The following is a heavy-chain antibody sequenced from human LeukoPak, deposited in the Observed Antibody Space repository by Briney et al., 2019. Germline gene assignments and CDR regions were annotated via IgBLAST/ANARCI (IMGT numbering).Heavy chain of an antibody. CDR2: ISSSSSTI. CDR1: GFTFDDYG. J-gene: IGHJ4*02. D-gene: IGHD5-12*01. V-gene: IGHV3-48*02. CDR3: ARDAGYSGYDWRDY. Sequence: GGSLRLSCAASGFTFDDYGMNWVRQAPGKGLGWVSYISSSSSTIYYADSVKGRFTISRDNAKNSLYLQMNSLRDEDTAVYYCARDAGYSGYDWRDYWGQGTLVTVSS.